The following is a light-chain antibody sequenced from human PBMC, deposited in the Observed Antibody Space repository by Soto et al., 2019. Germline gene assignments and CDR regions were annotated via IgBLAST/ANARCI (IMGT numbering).Light chain of an antibody. CDR3: QQYNSYPNT. V-gene: IGKV1-5*01. CDR2: DAS. Sequence: DIQMTQSPSTLSASVGDRVTITCRASQSISSWLAWCQQKPGKAPKLLIYDASSLESGVPSRFSGSGSGTESTLTISSLQPDDFATYYCQQYNSYPNTFGQGTKV. J-gene: IGKJ1*01. CDR1: QSISSW.